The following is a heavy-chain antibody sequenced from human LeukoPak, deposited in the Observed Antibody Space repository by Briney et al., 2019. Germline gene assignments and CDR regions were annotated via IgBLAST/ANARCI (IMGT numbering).Heavy chain of an antibody. CDR2: INHSGIT. Sequence: PSETLSLTCTVSGGTISRFYWNWIRQPPGKGLEWIGQINHSGITNYSPSLKSRVTISVDTSKNQFSLKLSSVTAADTAVYYCARHGVATWFDPWGQGTLVAVSS. CDR1: GGTISRFY. D-gene: IGHD3-16*01. CDR3: ARHGVATWFDP. J-gene: IGHJ5*02. V-gene: IGHV4-34*01.